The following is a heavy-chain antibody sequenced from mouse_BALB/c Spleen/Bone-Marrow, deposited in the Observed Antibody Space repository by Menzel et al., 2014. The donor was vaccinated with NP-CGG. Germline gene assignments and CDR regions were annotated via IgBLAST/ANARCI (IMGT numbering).Heavy chain of an antibody. CDR1: GYAFSSYW. D-gene: IGHD1-1*01. V-gene: IGHV1-80*01. CDR2: IYPGDGDT. Sequence: VQLVESGAELVRPGSSVKISCKASGYAFSSYWMNWVKQRPGQGLEWIGQIYPGDGDTNYNGKFKGKATLTADKSSSTTYMQLSSLTSEDSAVYFCARWDYGNRGEFFFDYWGQGPTLPVSS. CDR3: ARWDYGNRGEFFFDY. J-gene: IGHJ2*01.